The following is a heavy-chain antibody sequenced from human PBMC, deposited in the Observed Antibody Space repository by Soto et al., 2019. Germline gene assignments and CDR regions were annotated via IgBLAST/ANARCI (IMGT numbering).Heavy chain of an antibody. CDR1: GFAFSPYA. CDR3: AKDRGRYCSGGRCYLFAY. Sequence: QVQLVESGGGWVQPGRSLTLSCAASGFAFSPYAMYWVRQAPSKWLEWVAIASYDGNNKYYPDSVKGRFTISRDNSKNTLYLQMNSVRAGDTAVYNCAKDRGRYCSGGRCYLFAYWRQGTLVTVSS. J-gene: IGHJ4*02. V-gene: IGHV3-30*04. D-gene: IGHD2-15*01. CDR2: ASYDGNNK.